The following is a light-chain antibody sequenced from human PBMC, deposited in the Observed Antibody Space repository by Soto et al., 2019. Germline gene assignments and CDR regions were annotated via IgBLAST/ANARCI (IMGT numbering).Light chain of an antibody. Sequence: EIVLTHSPGTLSLSPWERATLSCRASQSVSRDYLVWYQQKPGQAPRLLIYGASSRVTGIPDRFSGSGSGTDFTLTISRLEPEDFAVYYCQHYGNSPPSVNFGPGTKVDIK. J-gene: IGKJ3*01. CDR3: QHYGNSPPSVN. V-gene: IGKV3-20*01. CDR1: QSVSRDY. CDR2: GAS.